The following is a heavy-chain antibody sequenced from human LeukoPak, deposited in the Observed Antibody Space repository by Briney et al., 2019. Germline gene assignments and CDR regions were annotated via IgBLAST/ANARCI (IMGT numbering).Heavy chain of an antibody. Sequence: GGSLRLSCAASGFTFSNAWMSWVRQAPGKGLEWVGRIKSKTDGGTTDYAAPVKGRFTISRDDSKNTLYLQMNSLKTEDTAVYYCTSAGGYSSSWYEDDYWGQGTLVTVSS. CDR2: IKSKTDGGTT. D-gene: IGHD6-13*01. V-gene: IGHV3-15*01. CDR1: GFTFSNAW. CDR3: TSAGGYSSSWYEDDY. J-gene: IGHJ4*02.